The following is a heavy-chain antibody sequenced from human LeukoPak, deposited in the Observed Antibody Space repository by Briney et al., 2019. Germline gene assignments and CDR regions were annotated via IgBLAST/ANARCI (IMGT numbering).Heavy chain of an antibody. CDR2: IYYSGNT. CDR3: ASGYSGYADY. V-gene: IGHV4-39*01. CDR1: GVSISSSNSY. D-gene: IGHD5-12*01. J-gene: IGHJ4*02. Sequence: PSETLSLTCTVSGVSISSSNSYWGWIRQPPGKGLEWIGSIYYSGNTYYNASLKSQVSISIDTSKNQFSLRLTSVTAADTAVYYCASGYSGYADYWGQGTLVTVSS.